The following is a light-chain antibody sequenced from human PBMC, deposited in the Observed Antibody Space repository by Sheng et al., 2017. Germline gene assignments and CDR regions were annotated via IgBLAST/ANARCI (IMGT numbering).Light chain of an antibody. CDR2: GAS. CDR3: QRYGTSRT. Sequence: ETLMTQSPATLSVSPGERATLSCRASQSVSSSLAWYQQKPGQAPRLLIYGASIRATGIPDRFSGSGSGTDFTLTVSRLEPEDFAVYYCQRYGTSRTFGQGTKVEI. CDR1: QSVSSS. V-gene: IGKV3-20*01. J-gene: IGKJ1*01.